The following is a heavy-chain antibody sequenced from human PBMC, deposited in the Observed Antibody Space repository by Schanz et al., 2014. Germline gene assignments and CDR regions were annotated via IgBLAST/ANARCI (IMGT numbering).Heavy chain of an antibody. CDR1: GITFSSHS. D-gene: IGHD2-15*01. V-gene: IGHV3-48*01. CDR2: ITYNGGTI. CDR3: ARLDPYCRSGTCSRAFDF. Sequence: EVQLLESGGGLVQPGGSLRLSCAASGITFSSHSFNWVRQAPGKGLEWISYITYNGGTIYYADSVKGRFTISRDNSKNTLFLQMNSLRTEDTAVYYCARLDPYCRSGTCSRAFDFWGQGTLXTVSS. J-gene: IGHJ4*02.